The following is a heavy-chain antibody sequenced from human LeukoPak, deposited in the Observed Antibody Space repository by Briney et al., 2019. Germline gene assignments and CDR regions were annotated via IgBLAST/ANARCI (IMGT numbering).Heavy chain of an antibody. D-gene: IGHD3-10*01. V-gene: IGHV3-74*01. CDR2: INSDGSST. Sequence: GGSLRLSCAASGYTFSSYWMHWVPQAPGKGLVWVSRINSDGSSTTYADSVKGRFTSSRDNAKNTLYLQMNSLRAEDTAVYYWARVKASHRVFDYWGQGTLVTVSS. CDR1: GYTFSSYW. CDR3: ARVKASHRVFDY. J-gene: IGHJ4*02.